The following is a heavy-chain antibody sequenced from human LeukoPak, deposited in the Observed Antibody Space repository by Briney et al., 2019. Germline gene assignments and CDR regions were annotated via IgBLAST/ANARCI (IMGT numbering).Heavy chain of an antibody. Sequence: ASVKVFCKASGYSFTGYDINWVRQATGQGLEWMGWMNPTNGDTGYAQKFQGRLTMTRSTSIKTAYMDLSSLTSEDTAIYYCATSAPAEIAVATTWGQGTLVTVSS. CDR2: MNPTNGDT. J-gene: IGHJ4*02. V-gene: IGHV1-8*01. CDR1: GYSFTGYD. CDR3: ATSAPAEIAVATT. D-gene: IGHD6-19*01.